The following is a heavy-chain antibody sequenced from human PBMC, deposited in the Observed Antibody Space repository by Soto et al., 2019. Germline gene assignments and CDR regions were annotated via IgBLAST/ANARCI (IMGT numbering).Heavy chain of an antibody. CDR1: GGSISSGGYY. D-gene: IGHD3-22*01. CDR3: ARGREAYYYDSSGYSAPSNWFDP. CDR2: IYYSGST. Sequence: QVQLQESGPGLVKPSQTLSLTCTVSGGSISSGGYYWSWIRQHPGKGLEWIGYIYYSGSTYYNPSLKSRVNISVETSKNQFSLKLSSVTAADTAVYYCARGREAYYYDSSGYSAPSNWFDPWGQGTLVTVSS. V-gene: IGHV4-31*03. J-gene: IGHJ5*02.